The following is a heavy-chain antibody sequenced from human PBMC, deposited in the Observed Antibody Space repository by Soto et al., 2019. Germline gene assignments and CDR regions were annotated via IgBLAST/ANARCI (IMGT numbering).Heavy chain of an antibody. CDR2: INHSGST. Sequence: ETLSLTCAVYGGSFSGYYWSWIRQPPGKGLEWIGEINHSGSTNYNPSLKSRVTISVDTSKNQFSLKLSSVTAADTAVYYCARVPSFGVVIYFDYWGQGTLVTVSS. J-gene: IGHJ4*02. CDR1: GGSFSGYY. D-gene: IGHD3-3*01. CDR3: ARVPSFGVVIYFDY. V-gene: IGHV4-34*01.